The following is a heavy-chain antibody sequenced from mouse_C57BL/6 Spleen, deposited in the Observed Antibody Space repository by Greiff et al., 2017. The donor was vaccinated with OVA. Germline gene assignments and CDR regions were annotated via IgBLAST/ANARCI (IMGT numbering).Heavy chain of an antibody. CDR1: GFTFSSYG. D-gene: IGHD1-1*01. Sequence: EVKVVESGGDLVKPGGSLKLSCAASGFTFSSYGMSWVRQTPDKRLEWVATISSGGSYTYYPDSVKGRFTISRDNAKNTLYLQMSSLKSEDTAMYYCARLYGSTPYYAMDYWGQGTSVTVSS. CDR2: ISSGGSYT. V-gene: IGHV5-6*01. CDR3: ARLYGSTPYYAMDY. J-gene: IGHJ4*01.